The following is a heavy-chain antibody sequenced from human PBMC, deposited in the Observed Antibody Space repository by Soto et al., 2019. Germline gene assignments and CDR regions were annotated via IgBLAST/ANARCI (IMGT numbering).Heavy chain of an antibody. CDR1: GGSISSYY. CDR2: IYYSGST. Sequence: QVQLQESGPGLVKPSETLSLTCTVSGGSISSYYWSWIRQPPGKGLEWIGYIYYSGSTNYNPSLKSRVTISVDTSKTQFALKRSSVTAADTAVYYCARGGGFGGYKKGGAFDIWGQGTMVTVSS. CDR3: ARGGGFGGYKKGGAFDI. V-gene: IGHV4-59*01. D-gene: IGHD2-15*01. J-gene: IGHJ3*02.